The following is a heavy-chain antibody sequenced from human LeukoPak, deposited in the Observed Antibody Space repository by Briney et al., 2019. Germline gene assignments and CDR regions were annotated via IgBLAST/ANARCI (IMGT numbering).Heavy chain of an antibody. CDR3: AREISLVAEAGTSYYFDH. V-gene: IGHV4-39*07. CDR1: GGSISSSSYY. D-gene: IGHD6-19*01. CDR2: IYYSGST. Sequence: PSETLSLTCTVSGGSISSSSYYWGWIRQPPGKGLEWIGSIYYSGSTYYSPSLKSRVTISVDTSKNQFSLKLSSVTAADTAVYYCAREISLVAEAGTSYYFDHWGQGTPVTVSS. J-gene: IGHJ4*02.